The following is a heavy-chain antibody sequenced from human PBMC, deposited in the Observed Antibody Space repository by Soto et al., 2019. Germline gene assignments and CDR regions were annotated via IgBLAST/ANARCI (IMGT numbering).Heavy chain of an antibody. CDR2: IIPMYGPA. CDR1: GGTFSSYA. Sequence: QVPLVQSGAEVKKPGSSVTVSCKASGGTFSSYAIHWVRQAPGQGLEWMGGIIPMYGPAKYAQRVQGRVTITADESTTTAYMELTSLTPQDPAVYYCARVTSMVRGVIDNGFDPWGHGTLVTVSS. V-gene: IGHV1-69*01. CDR3: ARVTSMVRGVIDNGFDP. D-gene: IGHD3-10*01. J-gene: IGHJ5*02.